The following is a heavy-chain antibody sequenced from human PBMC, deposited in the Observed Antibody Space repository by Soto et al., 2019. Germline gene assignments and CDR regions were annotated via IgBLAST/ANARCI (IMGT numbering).Heavy chain of an antibody. D-gene: IGHD3-10*01. J-gene: IGHJ3*02. Sequence: GESLKISCKGSGYSFISYWIGWVRQMPGKGLEWMGIIYPGDSDTRYSPSFQGQVTISADKSISTAYLQWSSLKASDTAMYCCATYYYGSGSGDAFDIWGQGTMVTVSS. CDR3: ATYYYGSGSGDAFDI. CDR2: IYPGDSDT. V-gene: IGHV5-51*01. CDR1: GYSFISYW.